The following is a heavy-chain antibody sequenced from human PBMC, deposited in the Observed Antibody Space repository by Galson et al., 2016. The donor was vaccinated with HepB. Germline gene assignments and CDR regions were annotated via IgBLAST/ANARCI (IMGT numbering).Heavy chain of an antibody. CDR3: ARGTTAIEYYFEY. J-gene: IGHJ4*02. D-gene: IGHD4-17*01. V-gene: IGHV1-69*13. Sequence: SVKVSCKASGDSFGGSVISWARQAPGQGLEWMGKISPTFGTTKYAQKFHGRVAITADESTSTVYIQLDSLRSEDTAMYYCARGTTAIEYYFEYWGQGTLVTVSS. CDR1: GDSFGGSV. CDR2: ISPTFGTT.